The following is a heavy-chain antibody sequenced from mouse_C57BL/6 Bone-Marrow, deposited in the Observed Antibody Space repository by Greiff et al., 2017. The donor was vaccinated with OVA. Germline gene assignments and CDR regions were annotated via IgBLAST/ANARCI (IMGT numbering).Heavy chain of an antibody. CDR2: IDPSDSYT. Sequence: LQQPGAELVMPGASVKLSCKASGYTFTSYWMHWVKQRPGQGLEWIGEIDPSDSYTNYNQKFKGKSTLTVDKSSSTAYMQLSSLTSEDSAVYYCARGDGYYEAYWGQGTLVTVSA. J-gene: IGHJ3*01. V-gene: IGHV1-69*01. CDR3: ARGDGYYEAY. CDR1: GYTFTSYW. D-gene: IGHD2-3*01.